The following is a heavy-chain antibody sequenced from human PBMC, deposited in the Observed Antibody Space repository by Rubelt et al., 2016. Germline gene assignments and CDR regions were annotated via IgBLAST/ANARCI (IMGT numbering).Heavy chain of an antibody. J-gene: IGHJ4*02. V-gene: IGHV1-18*01. CDR3: ARVDSGWLDY. CDR1: GYTFTSYG. D-gene: IGHD6-19*01. Sequence: VKVSCKASGYTFTSYGITWVRQAPGQGLQWMGWISAYNVNTNYAQKLQGRVTMTTDTSTGTAYMELRSLRSDDTAVYYCARVDSGWLDYWGQGTLVTVSS. CDR2: ISAYNVNT.